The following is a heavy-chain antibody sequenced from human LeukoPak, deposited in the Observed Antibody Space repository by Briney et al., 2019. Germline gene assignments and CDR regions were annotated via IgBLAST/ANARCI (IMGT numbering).Heavy chain of an antibody. CDR2: IYPGDSDT. Sequence: GESLKISCKGSGYRFTNYWIGWVRQMSGKGLEWMGIIYPGDSDTRYSPSFQGQVTISADKSISTAYLQWSSLKASDTAMYYCATTAGPYYYYMDVWGKGTTVTVSS. J-gene: IGHJ6*03. D-gene: IGHD1-1*01. CDR1: GYRFTNYW. V-gene: IGHV5-51*01. CDR3: ATTAGPYYYYMDV.